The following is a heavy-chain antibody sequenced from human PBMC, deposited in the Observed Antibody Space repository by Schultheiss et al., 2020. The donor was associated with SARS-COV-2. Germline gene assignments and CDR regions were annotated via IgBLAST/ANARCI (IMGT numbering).Heavy chain of an antibody. V-gene: IGHV4-34*01. CDR2: IYHSGST. D-gene: IGHD3-22*01. Sequence: SETLSLTCAVYGGSFSGYYWSWIRQPPGKGLEWIGEIYHSGSTNYNPSLKSRVTISVDTSKNQFSLKLSSVTDADTAVYYCARDDSSGSSDYWGQGTLVTVSS. J-gene: IGHJ4*02. CDR3: ARDDSSGSSDY. CDR1: GGSFSGYY.